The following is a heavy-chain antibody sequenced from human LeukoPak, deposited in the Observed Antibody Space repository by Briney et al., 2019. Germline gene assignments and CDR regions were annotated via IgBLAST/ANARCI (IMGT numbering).Heavy chain of an antibody. CDR1: GGSISSYY. J-gene: IGHJ3*02. Sequence: SETLSLTCTVSGGSISSYYWSWIRQPPGKGLEWIGYIYYSGSTNYNPSLKSRVTISVDTSKNQFSLKLSSVTGADTAVYYCARGHCSGGSCYSGAFDIWGQGTMVTVSS. D-gene: IGHD2-15*01. V-gene: IGHV4-59*01. CDR3: ARGHCSGGSCYSGAFDI. CDR2: IYYSGST.